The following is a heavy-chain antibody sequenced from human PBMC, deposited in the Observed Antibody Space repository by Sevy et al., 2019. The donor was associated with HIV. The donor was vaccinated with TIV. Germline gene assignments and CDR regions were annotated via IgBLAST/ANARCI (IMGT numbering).Heavy chain of an antibody. V-gene: IGHV3-30*03. CDR3: ARDAGGYNYVPGDY. CDR1: GFTFRTYR. CDR2: ISYEGSSK. D-gene: IGHD5-18*01. Sequence: GGSLRLSCAASGFTFRTYRMHWVRQAPGKGLEWVAVISYEGSSKYYADSVKGRFTISRDNSKNMLYLQMNSLRAEDTAVYYCARDAGGYNYVPGDYWGQGTLVTVSS. J-gene: IGHJ4*02.